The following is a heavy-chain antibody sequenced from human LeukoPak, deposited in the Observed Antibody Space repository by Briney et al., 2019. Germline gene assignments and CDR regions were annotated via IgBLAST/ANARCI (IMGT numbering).Heavy chain of an antibody. CDR3: ARADQDYVWGSYRSTDAFDI. CDR2: ISAYNGNT. D-gene: IGHD3-16*02. Sequence: GGSVKVSCKASGYTFTSYGISWVRQAPGQGLEWMGWISAYNGNTNYAQKLQGRVTMTRDMSTSTVYMELSSLRSEDTAVYYCARADQDYVWGSYRSTDAFDIWGQGTMVTVSS. V-gene: IGHV1-18*01. J-gene: IGHJ3*02. CDR1: GYTFTSYG.